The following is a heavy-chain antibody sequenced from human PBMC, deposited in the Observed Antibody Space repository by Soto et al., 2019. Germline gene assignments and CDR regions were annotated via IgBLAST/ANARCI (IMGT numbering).Heavy chain of an antibody. CDR1: EFSFSSYA. CDR2: ISFDGNTI. CDR3: ARTFDTITYYFDY. V-gene: IGHV3-30-3*01. Sequence: QVHLVESGGGVGQPGGPLRLSCAAPEFSFSSYAMHWIRQAPGKGLEWVAVISFDGNTIHYADSVKGRFIISRDNSKNTLYLQLHSLSGEDTAVYYCARTFDTITYYFDYWGQGTLVTVSS. J-gene: IGHJ4*02. D-gene: IGHD3-9*01.